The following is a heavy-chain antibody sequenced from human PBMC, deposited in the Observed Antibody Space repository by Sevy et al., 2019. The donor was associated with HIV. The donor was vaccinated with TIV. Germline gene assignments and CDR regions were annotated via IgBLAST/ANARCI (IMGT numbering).Heavy chain of an antibody. Sequence: GGFLRLSCAASGFTFSSYAMHWVRQAPGKGLEWVAVISYDGSNKYYADSVKGRFTISRDNSKNTLYLQMNSLRAEDRAAYYCARAPVLRSLAWFYGMDVWGQGTTVTVSS. V-gene: IGHV3-30*04. J-gene: IGHJ6*02. D-gene: IGHD3-3*01. CDR2: ISYDGSNK. CDR3: ARAPVLRSLAWFYGMDV. CDR1: GFTFSSYA.